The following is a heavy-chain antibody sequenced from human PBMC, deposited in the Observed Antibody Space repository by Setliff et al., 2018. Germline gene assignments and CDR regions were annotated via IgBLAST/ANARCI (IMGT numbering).Heavy chain of an antibody. CDR3: ARPSLWFGEFSNWFDP. CDR2: IIPIFGTA. J-gene: IGHJ5*02. V-gene: IGHV1-69*13. Sequence: ASVKVSCKASGYTFTGYYMYWVRQAPGQRLEWMGGIIPIFGTANYAQKFQGRVTITADESTSTAYMELSSLRSEDTAVYFCARPSLWFGEFSNWFDPWGQGTLVTVSS. CDR1: GYTFTGYY. D-gene: IGHD3-10*01.